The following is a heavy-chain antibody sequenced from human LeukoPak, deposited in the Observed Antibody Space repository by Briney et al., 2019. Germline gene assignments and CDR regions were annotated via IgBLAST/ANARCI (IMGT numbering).Heavy chain of an antibody. CDR1: GYTFTRYG. CDR3: ARDLREYGDQVDSH. CDR2: ISAYNGNT. D-gene: IGHD4-17*01. J-gene: IGHJ4*02. Sequence: GASVKVSCKTSGYTFTRYGIIWVRQAPGQGLEWMGWISAYNGNTNYAQKLQGRVTMTTDTSTSTAYMELRSLRSDDTAVYYCARDLREYGDQVDSHWGQGTLVIVS. V-gene: IGHV1-18*04.